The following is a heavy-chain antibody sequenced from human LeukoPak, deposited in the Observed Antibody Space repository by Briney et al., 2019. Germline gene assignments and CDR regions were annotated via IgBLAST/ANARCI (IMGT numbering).Heavy chain of an antibody. CDR2: ISGDGTIT. V-gene: IGHV3-74*03. Sequence: GGSLRLSCEPSGFPFSSYWMLWVRQAPGKGRVWVSRISGDGTITTYADFVKGRFTISRDNTKNILYLQMNSLKVEDTAIYYCSRSQFDYWGQGVLVTVSS. CDR1: GFPFSSYW. CDR3: SRSQFDY. J-gene: IGHJ4*02.